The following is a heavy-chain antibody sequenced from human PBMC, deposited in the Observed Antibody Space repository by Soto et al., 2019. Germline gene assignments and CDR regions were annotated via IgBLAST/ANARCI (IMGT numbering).Heavy chain of an antibody. V-gene: IGHV1-18*01. J-gene: IGHJ4*02. CDR3: ARGPSSLYYDILTGYSDY. CDR1: GYTFTSYG. Sequence: GASVKVSCKASGYTFTSYGISWVRQAPGQGLEWMGWISAYNGNTNYARKLQGRVTMTTDTSTSTAYMELRSLRSDDTAVYYCARGPSSLYYDILTGYSDYWGQGTLVTSPQ. CDR2: ISAYNGNT. D-gene: IGHD3-9*01.